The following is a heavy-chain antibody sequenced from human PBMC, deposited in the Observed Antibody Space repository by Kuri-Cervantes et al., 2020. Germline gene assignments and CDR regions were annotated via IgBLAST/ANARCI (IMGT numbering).Heavy chain of an antibody. CDR1: GFTVSSNY. D-gene: IGHD3-9*01. V-gene: IGHV3-66*01. CDR2: IYSGGST. Sequence: GESLKISCAASGFTVSSNYMSWVRQAPGKGLEWVSVIYSGGSTYYADSVKGRFTISRDNSKNTLYLQMNSLRAADTAVYYCAKERQTYNILTGPVGFWGQGTLVTVSS. CDR3: AKERQTYNILTGPVGF. J-gene: IGHJ4*02.